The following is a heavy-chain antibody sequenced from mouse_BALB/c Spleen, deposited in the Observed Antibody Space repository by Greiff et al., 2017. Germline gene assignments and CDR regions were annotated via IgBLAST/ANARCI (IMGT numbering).Heavy chain of an antibody. V-gene: IGHV1-77*01. CDR2: IYPGSGST. D-gene: IGHD2-4*01. J-gene: IGHJ2*01. CDR1: GYTFTDYV. Sequence: QVQLKESGPELVKPGASVKMSCKASGYTFTDYVISWVKRRTGQGLEWIGEIYPGSGSTYYNEKFKGKATLTADKSSNTAYMQLSSLTSEDSAVYFCARGYDYGFDYWGQGTTLTVSS. CDR3: ARGYDYGFDY.